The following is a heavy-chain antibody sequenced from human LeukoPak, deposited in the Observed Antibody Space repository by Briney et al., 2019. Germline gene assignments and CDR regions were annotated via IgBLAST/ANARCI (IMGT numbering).Heavy chain of an antibody. Sequence: GGSLRLSCALSGITLSNYGMSGVREAPGEGLEWVAGIGGSGGRTNYAHSVKGRFTISRDNPKNTLYMQMNSRRAEDTAVYSCARDEYSSDYWVEFDYWGQGTLVTVSS. CDR1: GITLSNYG. CDR2: IGGSGGRT. J-gene: IGHJ4*02. D-gene: IGHD3-22*01. V-gene: IGHV3-23*01. CDR3: ARDEYSSDYWVEFDY.